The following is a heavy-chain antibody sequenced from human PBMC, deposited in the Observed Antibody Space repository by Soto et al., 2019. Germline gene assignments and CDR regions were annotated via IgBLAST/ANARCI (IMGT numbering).Heavy chain of an antibody. J-gene: IGHJ1*01. Sequence: GGALRLSCAASGFAFSSYGMSWVRQAPEKGLEWVSGISASDGGAYYADSVKGRFTISRDNSENTLYLQMNSLRVEDTAVYYCAKDSDREYFQHWGQGTLVTVSS. V-gene: IGHV3-23*01. CDR2: ISASDGGA. CDR1: GFAFSSYG. D-gene: IGHD3-10*01. CDR3: AKDSDREYFQH.